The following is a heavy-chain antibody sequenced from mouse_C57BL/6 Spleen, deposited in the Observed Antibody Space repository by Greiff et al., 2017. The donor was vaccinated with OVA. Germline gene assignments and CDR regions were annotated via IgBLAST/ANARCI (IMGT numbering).Heavy chain of an antibody. J-gene: IGHJ2*01. D-gene: IGHD2-1*01. Sequence: VQVVESGAELVRPGASVTLSCKASGYTFTDYEMHWVKQTPVHGLEWIGAIDPETGGTAYNQKFKGKAILTADKSSSTAYMELRSLTSEDSAVYYCTRLDYGNFYFDYWGQGTTLTVSS. CDR3: TRLDYGNFYFDY. CDR2: IDPETGGT. V-gene: IGHV1-15*01. CDR1: GYTFTDYE.